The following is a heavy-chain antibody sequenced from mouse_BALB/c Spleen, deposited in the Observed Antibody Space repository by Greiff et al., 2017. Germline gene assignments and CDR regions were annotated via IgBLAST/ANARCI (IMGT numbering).Heavy chain of an antibody. CDR3: ARDQDRGSSYWYFDV. V-gene: IGHV5-4*02. CDR1: GFTFSDYY. D-gene: IGHD1-1*01. Sequence: EVKLMESGGGLVKPGGSLKLSCAASGFTFSDYYMYWVRQTPEKRLEWVATISDGGSYTYYPDSVKGRFTISRDNAKNNLYLQMSSLKSEDTAMYYCARDQDRGSSYWYFDVWGAGTTVTVSS. CDR2: ISDGGSYT. J-gene: IGHJ1*01.